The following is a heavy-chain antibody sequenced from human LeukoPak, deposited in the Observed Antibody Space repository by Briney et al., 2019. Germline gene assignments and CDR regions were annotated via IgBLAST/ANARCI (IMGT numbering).Heavy chain of an antibody. J-gene: IGHJ4*02. CDR2: INPSGGST. V-gene: IGHV1-46*01. CDR3: ARGTPAMVDYFDY. CDR1: GYTFTSYG. Sequence: GASVKVSCKASGYTFTSYGISWVRQAPGQGLEWMGIINPSGGSTSYAQKFQGRVTMTRDTSTSTVYMELSSLRSEDTAVYYCARGTPAMVDYFDYWGQGTLVTVPS. D-gene: IGHD5-18*01.